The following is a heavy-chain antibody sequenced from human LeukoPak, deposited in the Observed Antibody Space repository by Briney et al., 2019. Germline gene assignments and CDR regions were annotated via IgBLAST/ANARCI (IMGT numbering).Heavy chain of an antibody. V-gene: IGHV1-2*04. Sequence: ASVKVSCKASGYTFTGYYMHWVRQAPGQGLKWMGWINPNSGGTNYAQKFQGWVTMTRDTSISTAYMELSRLRSDDTAVYYCARDSPVERYDILTGHTYYYYGMDVWGQGTTVTVSS. CDR2: INPNSGGT. J-gene: IGHJ6*02. CDR1: GYTFTGYY. CDR3: ARDSPVERYDILTGHTYYYYGMDV. D-gene: IGHD3-9*01.